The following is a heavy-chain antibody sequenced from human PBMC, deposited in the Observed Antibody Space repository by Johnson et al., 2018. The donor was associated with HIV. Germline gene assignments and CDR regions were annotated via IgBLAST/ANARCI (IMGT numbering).Heavy chain of an antibody. D-gene: IGHD3-16*01. V-gene: IGHV3-66*01. J-gene: IGHJ3*02. CDR3: AREAGAGGAFDI. CDR2: LYRDGTT. Sequence: VQLVESGGGLVQPGESLRLSCVASGFTVSGDYMSWVRQTPRKGLEWVALLYRDGTTYYADSVNGRFVISRDNAKNTLYLQMNSLRAEDTAVYYCAREAGAGGAFDIWGQGTMVTVSS. CDR1: GFTVSGDY.